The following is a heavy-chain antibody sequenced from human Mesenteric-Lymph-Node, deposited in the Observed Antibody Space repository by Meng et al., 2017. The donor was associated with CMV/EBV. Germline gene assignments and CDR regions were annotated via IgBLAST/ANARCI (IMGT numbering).Heavy chain of an antibody. J-gene: IGHJ6*02. CDR2: MNPNSGNT. CDR1: GYTFTGYY. CDR3: ARAGAAKPLTTSYGMDV. Sequence: ASVKVSCKASGYTFTGYYMHWVRQAPGQGLEWMGWMNPNSGNTGYAQKFQGRVTITRNTSISTAYMELSSLRSEDTAVYYCARAGAAKPLTTSYGMDVWGQGTTVTVSS. D-gene: IGHD4-11*01. V-gene: IGHV1-8*03.